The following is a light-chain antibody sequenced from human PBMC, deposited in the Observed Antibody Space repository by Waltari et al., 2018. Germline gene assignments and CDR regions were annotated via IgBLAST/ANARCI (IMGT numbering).Light chain of an antibody. CDR3: QQRSISCT. V-gene: IGKV3-11*01. Sequence: IVLTQSPGTLSLSPGESATLSCWASQSVGIYLAWYQQKPGQAPRPLIYDASKWATGIPARFSGSGSGTDFTLTISSLEPEDFAVYYCQQRSISCTFGQGTRLEI. J-gene: IGKJ2*02. CDR2: DAS. CDR1: QSVGIY.